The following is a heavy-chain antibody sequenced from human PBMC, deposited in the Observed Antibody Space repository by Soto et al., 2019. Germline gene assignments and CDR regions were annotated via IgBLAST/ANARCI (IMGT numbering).Heavy chain of an antibody. V-gene: IGHV1-69*02. J-gene: IGHJ4*02. CDR2: IIPILGIA. Sequence: QVQLVQSGAEVKKPGSSVKVSCKASGGTFSSYTISWVRQAPGQGLEWMGRIIPILGIANYAQKFQGRVTITADKSTSTAYMELSSLRSEDTAVYYCASTLFNWNYLGYWGQGTLVTVSS. CDR3: ASTLFNWNYLGY. CDR1: GGTFSSYT. D-gene: IGHD1-20*01.